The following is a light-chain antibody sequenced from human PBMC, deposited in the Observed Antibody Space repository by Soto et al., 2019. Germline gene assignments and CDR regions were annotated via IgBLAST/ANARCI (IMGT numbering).Light chain of an antibody. J-gene: IGLJ3*02. V-gene: IGLV2-14*01. CDR3: SSKTIANSLGV. Sequence: QSALTQPASVSGYPGQSITISCTGTTSDIGSYTYVAWYQQHPGKAPKLMIFDVNRRPSGISSRFSGSKSGNTASLTISGLQAEDEADYYCSSKTIANSLGVLGGGTKLTVL. CDR1: TSDIGSYTY. CDR2: DVN.